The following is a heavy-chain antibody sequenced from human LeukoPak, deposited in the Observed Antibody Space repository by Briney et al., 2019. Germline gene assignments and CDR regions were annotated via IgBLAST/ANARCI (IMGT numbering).Heavy chain of an antibody. Sequence: GGSLRPSCSVSGFTFSTYVMHWVRQAPGKGLEYVSAISSNGDNTYYADSVKGRFTISRDNSKNTLYLQMSSLRADDTAVYYCVRGTGYWGQGTLVTVSS. CDR3: VRGTGY. J-gene: IGHJ4*02. V-gene: IGHV3-64D*06. CDR1: GFTFSTYV. CDR2: ISSNGDNT.